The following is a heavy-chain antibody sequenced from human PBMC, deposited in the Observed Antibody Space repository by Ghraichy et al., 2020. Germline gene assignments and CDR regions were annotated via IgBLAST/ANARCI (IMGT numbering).Heavy chain of an antibody. CDR3: ANDHGSGHYEGDF. CDR1: GFTFSSFG. J-gene: IGHJ4*02. D-gene: IGHD3-10*01. V-gene: IGHV3-30*18. CDR2: ISSDGSDE. Sequence: GSLRLSCVGSGFTFSSFGMHWVRQAPGKGLDWVAVISSDGSDEYYADSVKGRFTISRDNSKNTLYLQMNSLRTEDTAVYYCANDHGSGHYEGDFWGQGTLVTVSS.